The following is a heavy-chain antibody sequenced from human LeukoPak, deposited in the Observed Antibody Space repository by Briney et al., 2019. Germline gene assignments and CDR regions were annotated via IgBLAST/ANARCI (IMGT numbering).Heavy chain of an antibody. D-gene: IGHD2-2*01. Sequence: GGSLRLSCAASGFTFSSYGMHWVRQAPGKGLEWVAFIRYDGSNKYYADSVKGRFTISRDNSKNTLYLQMNSLRAEDTAEYYCAKRRAVPAASWFDPWGQGTLVTVSS. V-gene: IGHV3-30*02. J-gene: IGHJ5*02. CDR2: IRYDGSNK. CDR1: GFTFSSYG. CDR3: AKRRAVPAASWFDP.